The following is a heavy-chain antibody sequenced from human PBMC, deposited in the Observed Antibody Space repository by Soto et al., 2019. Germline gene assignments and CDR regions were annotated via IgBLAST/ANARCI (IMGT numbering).Heavy chain of an antibody. Sequence: QVQLVQSGAEVKKPGASVKVSCKASGYTFTSYDINWVRQATGQGLEWMGWMNPNSGNTGYAQKFQGRVPXTXTXXKSTAYMELSSLRSEDTAVYYCARRGYSSSWYYYYYYGMDVWGQGTTVTVSS. D-gene: IGHD6-13*01. CDR3: ARRGYSSSWYYYYYYGMDV. J-gene: IGHJ6*02. CDR2: MNPNSGNT. V-gene: IGHV1-8*01. CDR1: GYTFTSYD.